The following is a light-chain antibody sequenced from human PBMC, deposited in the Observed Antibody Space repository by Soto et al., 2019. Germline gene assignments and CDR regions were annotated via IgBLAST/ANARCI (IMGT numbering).Light chain of an antibody. Sequence: IVMTQSPLSLPVTPGEPASICCRSSQSLLQSNGYNYLDWYLQRPGQSPQLLIFLGSSRASGVPDRFSGSGSGTHFTLKTSRVAAEDVGNLYCMQALQTPPIFGPGTEVHIK. CDR1: QSLLQSNGYNY. J-gene: IGKJ3*01. CDR2: LGS. V-gene: IGKV2-28*01. CDR3: MQALQTPPI.